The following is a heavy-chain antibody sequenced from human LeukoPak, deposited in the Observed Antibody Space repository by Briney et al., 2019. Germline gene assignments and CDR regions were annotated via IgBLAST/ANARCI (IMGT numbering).Heavy chain of an antibody. V-gene: IGHV4-38-2*02. CDR2: IYHSGST. D-gene: IGHD3-10*01. CDR3: ARVWFGELKVWFDP. Sequence: TSETLSLTCTVSGYSISSGYYWGWIRQPPGKGLEWIGSIYHSGSTYYNPPLKSRVTISVDTSKNQFSLKLSSVTAADTAVYYCARVWFGELKVWFDPWGQGTLVTVSS. J-gene: IGHJ5*02. CDR1: GYSISSGYY.